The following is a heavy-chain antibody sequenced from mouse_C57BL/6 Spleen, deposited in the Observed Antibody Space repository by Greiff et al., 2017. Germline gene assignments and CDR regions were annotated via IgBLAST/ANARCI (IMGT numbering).Heavy chain of an antibody. Sequence: VKLQESGAELVKPGASVKISCKASGYAFSSYWMNWVKQRPGKGLEWIGQIYPGDGDTNYNGKFKGKATLTADKSSSTAYMQLSSLTSEDSAVYFCAREGKLGYYAMDYWGQGTSVTVSS. D-gene: IGHD3-3*01. CDR2: IYPGDGDT. CDR1: GYAFSSYW. CDR3: AREGKLGYYAMDY. V-gene: IGHV1-80*01. J-gene: IGHJ4*01.